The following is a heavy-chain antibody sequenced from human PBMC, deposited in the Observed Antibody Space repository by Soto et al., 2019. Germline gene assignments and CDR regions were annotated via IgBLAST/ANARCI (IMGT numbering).Heavy chain of an antibody. Sequence: EVQLLESGGGXXXXGGXXXLSCAASGFXXXXXAMTXXXXXXGXGLEWVSTISGGGDGTFYADSVKGRFTISRDNSRNTVYLQMNSLRAEDTAVYYCAKKGLGSLTTYCNSGDCHYAFDIWGQGTMVTVSS. D-gene: IGHD2-21*02. V-gene: IGHV3-23*01. J-gene: IGHJ3*02. CDR2: ISGGGDGT. CDR1: GFXXXXXA. CDR3: AKKGLGSLTTYCNSGDCHYAFDI.